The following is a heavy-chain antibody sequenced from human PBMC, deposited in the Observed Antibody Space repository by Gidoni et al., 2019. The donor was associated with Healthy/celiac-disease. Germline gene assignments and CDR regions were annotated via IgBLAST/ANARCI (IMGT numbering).Heavy chain of an antibody. V-gene: IGHV1-3*01. CDR3: ASYCSGGSCYSEPDYYYYGMDV. CDR2: INAGNGNT. Sequence: QVQLVQSGAEVKKPGSSVKVSCKASGYTFTSYAMHWVRQAPGQRLEWMGWINAGNGNTKYSQKFQGRVTITRDTSASTAYMELSSLRSEDTAVYYCASYCSGGSCYSEPDYYYYGMDVWGQGTTVTVSS. D-gene: IGHD2-15*01. CDR1: GYTFTSYA. J-gene: IGHJ6*02.